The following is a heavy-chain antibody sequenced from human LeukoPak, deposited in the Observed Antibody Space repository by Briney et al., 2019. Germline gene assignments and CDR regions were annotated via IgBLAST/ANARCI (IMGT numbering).Heavy chain of an antibody. J-gene: IGHJ4*02. V-gene: IGHV4-34*01. Sequence: PSETLSLTCAVYGGSFSTYYWTWIRQPPGKGLEWIGEINHSGSTNYNPSLKSRVSISVDTSKNQFSLNLSSVTAADTAMYYCARAKFIAARPDVGFYYWGQGTLVTVSS. CDR2: INHSGST. D-gene: IGHD6-6*01. CDR3: ARAKFIAARPDVGFYY. CDR1: GGSFSTYY.